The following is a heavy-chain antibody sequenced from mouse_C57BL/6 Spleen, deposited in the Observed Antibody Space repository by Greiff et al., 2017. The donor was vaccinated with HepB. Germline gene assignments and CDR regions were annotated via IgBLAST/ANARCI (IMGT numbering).Heavy chain of an antibody. CDR2: ISSGSSTI. D-gene: IGHD1-1*01. V-gene: IGHV5-17*01. Sequence: EVNLVESGGGLVKPGGSLKLSCAASGFTFSDYGMHWVRQAPEKGLEWVAYISSGSSTIYYADTVKGRFTISRDNAKNTLFLQMTSLRSEDTAMYYCARRTTVVAMDYWGQGTSVTVSS. CDR1: GFTFSDYG. CDR3: ARRTTVVAMDY. J-gene: IGHJ4*01.